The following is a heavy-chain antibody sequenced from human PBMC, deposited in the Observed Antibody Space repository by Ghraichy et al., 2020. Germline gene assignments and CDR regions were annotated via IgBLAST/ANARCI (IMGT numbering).Heavy chain of an antibody. Sequence: SETLSLTCAVYGGSFSGYYWSWIRQPPGKGLEWIGEINHSGSTNYNPSLKSRVTISVDTSKNQFSLKLSSVTAADTAVYYCASIMGATFDGGSDYWGQGTLVTVSS. J-gene: IGHJ4*02. V-gene: IGHV4-34*01. D-gene: IGHD1-26*01. CDR3: ASIMGATFDGGSDY. CDR2: INHSGST. CDR1: GGSFSGYY.